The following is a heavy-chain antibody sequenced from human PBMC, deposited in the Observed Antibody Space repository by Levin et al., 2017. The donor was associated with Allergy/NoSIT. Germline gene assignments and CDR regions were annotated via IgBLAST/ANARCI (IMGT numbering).Heavy chain of an antibody. CDR1: GFIFGDYA. CDR3: TRGVVVPAAMKYYYYGMDV. CDR2: TRSKAYGGTT. Sequence: PGGSLRLSCRGSGFIFGDYAMSWFRQAPGKGLEWVGFTRSKAYGGTTEYAASVNGRLTISRDDSKSIAYLQMNSLKTEDTAVYYCTRGVVVPAAMKYYYYGMDVWGQGTTFTVSS. D-gene: IGHD2-2*01. V-gene: IGHV3-49*03. J-gene: IGHJ6*02.